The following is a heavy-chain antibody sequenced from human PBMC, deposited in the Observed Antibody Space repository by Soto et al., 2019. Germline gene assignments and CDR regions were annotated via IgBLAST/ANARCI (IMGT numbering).Heavy chain of an antibody. V-gene: IGHV4-39*01. J-gene: IGHJ4*02. D-gene: IGHD5-12*01. CDR2: LYYSGST. CDR1: VGSISISSYY. CDR3: ALVATDRHYYFDY. Sequence: SETLSLTCTVSVGSISISSYYWGWIRQPPGKGLEWIGSLYYSGSTYYNPSLKSRVTISVDTSKNQFSLKLSSVTAADTAVYYCALVATDRHYYFDYWGQGTMVTVSS.